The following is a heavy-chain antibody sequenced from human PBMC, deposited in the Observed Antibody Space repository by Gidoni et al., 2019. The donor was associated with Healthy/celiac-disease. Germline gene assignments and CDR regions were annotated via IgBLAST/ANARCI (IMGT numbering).Heavy chain of an antibody. J-gene: IGHJ4*02. CDR2: IYYSGST. CDR1: GGSISSSSYY. D-gene: IGHD3-22*01. CDR3: ARHNPVGDYDSSGSMRGGTYYFDY. V-gene: IGHV4-39*01. Sequence: QLQLQESGPGLVKPSETLSLTCTVSGGSISSSSYYWGWIRQPPGKGLEWIGSIYYSGSTYYNPSLKSRVTISVDTSKNQFSLKLSSVTAADTAVYYCARHNPVGDYDSSGSMRGGTYYFDYWGQGTLVTVSS.